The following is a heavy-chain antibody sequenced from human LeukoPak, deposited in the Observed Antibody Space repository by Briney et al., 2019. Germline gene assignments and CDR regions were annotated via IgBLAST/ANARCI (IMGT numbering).Heavy chain of an antibody. J-gene: IGHJ4*02. CDR1: GFPFSSYA. D-gene: IGHD2-21*01. V-gene: IGHV3-64D*09. CDR2: ISSNGGST. Sequence: PGGSLSLSCSASGFPFSSYAMHWVRQAPGKGLEYVSAISSNGGSTYYADSVKGRFTISRDNSKNTLYLQMSSLRAEDTAVYYCVKGVMAGFDYWGQGTLVTVSS. CDR3: VKGVMAGFDY.